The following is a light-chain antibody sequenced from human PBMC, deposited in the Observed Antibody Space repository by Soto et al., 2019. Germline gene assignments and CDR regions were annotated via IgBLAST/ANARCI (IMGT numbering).Light chain of an antibody. CDR2: DAS. Sequence: DVHMSQSPSTLSASRGYRFSITCRASQSISNWLAWYQQKPGKAPKLLIYDASTLESGVPSRLSGSGSGTEFILTISSLQPDDFATYYCQQYHSYSTFGQGTKVDIK. J-gene: IGKJ1*01. CDR1: QSISNW. V-gene: IGKV1-5*01. CDR3: QQYHSYST.